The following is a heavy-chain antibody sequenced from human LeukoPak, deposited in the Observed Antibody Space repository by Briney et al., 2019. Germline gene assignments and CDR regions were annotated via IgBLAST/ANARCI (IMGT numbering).Heavy chain of an antibody. CDR3: AKATNYGSGSYPEY. D-gene: IGHD3-10*01. Sequence: GGSLRLSCAASGFTFSTYSMNWIRQAPGKGLEWVSYISTSNNTIYYADSVKGRFTISRDNARNSLYLQMNSLRAEDTAVYYCAKATNYGSGSYPEYWGQGTLVTVSS. CDR1: GFTFSTYS. V-gene: IGHV3-48*04. CDR2: ISTSNNTI. J-gene: IGHJ4*02.